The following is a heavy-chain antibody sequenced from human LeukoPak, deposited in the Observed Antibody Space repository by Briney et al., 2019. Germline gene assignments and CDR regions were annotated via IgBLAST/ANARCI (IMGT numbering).Heavy chain of an antibody. D-gene: IGHD2-21*02. V-gene: IGHV3-30*18. CDR1: GFAFSDFY. CDR2: TSFDGYNK. J-gene: IGHJ5*02. CDR3: AKGNYGDSPFDP. Sequence: GGPLRLSCAASGFAFSDFYMFWIRQAPGKGLEWVAVTSFDGYNKNYTDSVKGRFTISRDDSNNTLYLQMNSLRGEDTAVYFCAKGNYGDSPFDPWGQGTLVIVSS.